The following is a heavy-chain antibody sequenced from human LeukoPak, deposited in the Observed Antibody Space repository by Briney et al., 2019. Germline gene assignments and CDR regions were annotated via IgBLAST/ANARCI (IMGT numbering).Heavy chain of an antibody. J-gene: IGHJ4*02. V-gene: IGHV4-34*01. Sequence: SETLSLTCAVYGGSFSGYYWSWIRQPPGKGLEWIGEINHSGSTNYNPSLKSRVTISVDTSKNQFSLKLSSVTAADTAVYYCARGPRRYYDYVWGSYRIRADFDYWGQGTLVTVSS. CDR2: INHSGST. D-gene: IGHD3-16*02. CDR3: ARGPRRYYDYVWGSYRIRADFDY. CDR1: GGSFSGYY.